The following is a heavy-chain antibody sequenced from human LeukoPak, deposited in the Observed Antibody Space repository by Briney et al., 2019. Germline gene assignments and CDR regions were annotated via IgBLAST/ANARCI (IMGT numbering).Heavy chain of an antibody. CDR2: INTDGGTT. D-gene: IGHD3-16*02. J-gene: IGHJ6*03. Sequence: PGGSLRLSCAASELTFSNYWMHWVRQAPGKGLVWVSRINTDGGTTSYADSVKGRFTISRDNAKNTLYLEMNSLGAEDTAVYYCARSLVEAYYYYMDVWGKGTTVTISS. V-gene: IGHV3-74*01. CDR1: ELTFSNYW. CDR3: ARSLVEAYYYYMDV.